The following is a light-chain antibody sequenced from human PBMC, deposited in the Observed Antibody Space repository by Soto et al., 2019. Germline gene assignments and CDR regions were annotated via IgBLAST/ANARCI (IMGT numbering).Light chain of an antibody. J-gene: IGKJ1*01. Sequence: EIVLTQSPGTLSLSPGERATLSCSASQSVSSSYLAWYQQKPGQAPRRLIYGASNRATGIPDRFSGSGSGTDFTLTISRLEPEDFAVYYCQQYGSSGTFGQGTKVDI. CDR1: QSVSSSY. CDR2: GAS. CDR3: QQYGSSGT. V-gene: IGKV3-20*01.